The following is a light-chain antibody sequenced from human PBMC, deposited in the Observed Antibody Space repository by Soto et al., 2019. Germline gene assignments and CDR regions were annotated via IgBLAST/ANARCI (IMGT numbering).Light chain of an antibody. CDR1: SSNIGSNT. J-gene: IGLJ2*01. CDR2: NNN. V-gene: IGLV1-44*01. CDR3: AAWDDSLDGVV. Sequence: QSVLTQPPSASATPGQRVTISCSGSSSNIGSNTVNWYQQLPGTAPKLLIYNNNQRPSGVPDRFSGSKSGTPNSLAFRGLKAEYAADYYCAAWDDSLDGVVFAGGPKLTVL.